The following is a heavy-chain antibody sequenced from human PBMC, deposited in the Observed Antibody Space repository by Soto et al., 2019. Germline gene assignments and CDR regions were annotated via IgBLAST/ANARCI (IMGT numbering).Heavy chain of an antibody. V-gene: IGHV3-23*01. Sequence: GRTLGLSCAASGFTFSSYAMSWVRQAPGKGLEWVSAISGSGGSTYYADSVKGRFTISRDNSKNTLYLKMNSLRAEDTAVYSCAKDHAGIAAAGTNFVYCRQGS. CDR2: ISGSGGST. CDR3: AKDHAGIAAAGTNFVY. J-gene: IGHJ4*02. D-gene: IGHD6-13*01. CDR1: GFTFSSYA.